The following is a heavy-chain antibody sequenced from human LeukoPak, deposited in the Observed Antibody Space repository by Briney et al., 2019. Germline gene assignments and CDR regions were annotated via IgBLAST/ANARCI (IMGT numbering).Heavy chain of an antibody. Sequence: GGSLRLSCAASGFTFSSYALSWVRQTPGKGLEWVSAISGSGSSTYYVDSAKGRFTISRDNSKNTLYLQMNSLRVEDTAVYYCAGYNCSSTTCYTGGFDYWGQGTLVTVSS. CDR2: ISGSGSST. CDR1: GFTFSSYA. J-gene: IGHJ4*02. D-gene: IGHD2-2*02. V-gene: IGHV3-23*01. CDR3: AGYNCSSTTCYTGGFDY.